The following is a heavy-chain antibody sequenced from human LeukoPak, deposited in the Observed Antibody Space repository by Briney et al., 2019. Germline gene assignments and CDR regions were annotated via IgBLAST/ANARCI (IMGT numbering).Heavy chain of an antibody. CDR2: ISSSSNYI. J-gene: IGHJ4*02. CDR1: GFTFSSYT. V-gene: IGHV3-21*01. CDR3: ARDEFRGVTVY. D-gene: IGHD3-10*01. Sequence: GGSLRLSCAASGFTFSSYTMNWVRQAPGKGLEWVSSISSSSNYIYYTDSVKGRFTVSRDNTKNSLYLQMNSLRAEDTAVYYCARDEFRGVTVYWGQGTLVTVSS.